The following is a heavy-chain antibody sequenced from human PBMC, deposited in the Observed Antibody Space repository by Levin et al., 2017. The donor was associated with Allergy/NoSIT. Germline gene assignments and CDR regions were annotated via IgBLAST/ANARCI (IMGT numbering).Heavy chain of an antibody. CDR2: FSYSGST. Sequence: SETLSLTCTVSGGSVNSYYWSWIRQPPGKGLEWIGYFSYSGSTNHNPSLKSRVTISVDTSKNQFSLKLTSVTAADTAVYYCARGSSWIEYWGQGTLVTVSS. V-gene: IGHV4-59*02. CDR1: GGSVNSYY. D-gene: IGHD6-13*01. J-gene: IGHJ4*02. CDR3: ARGSSWIEY.